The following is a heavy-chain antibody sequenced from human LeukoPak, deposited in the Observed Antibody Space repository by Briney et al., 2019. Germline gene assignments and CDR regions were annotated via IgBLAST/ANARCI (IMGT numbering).Heavy chain of an antibody. Sequence: PSETLSLTCTVSGGSINSCYWSWIRQPPRKGLEWIGNVYYSGGTRYNPSLKSRVTISVDTSKNQFSLKLSSVTAADTAVYHCARQSRITMIRGPHGMDVWGQGTTLTVSS. J-gene: IGHJ6*02. CDR2: VYYSGGT. CDR3: ARQSRITMIRGPHGMDV. V-gene: IGHV4-59*08. CDR1: GGSINSCY. D-gene: IGHD3-10*01.